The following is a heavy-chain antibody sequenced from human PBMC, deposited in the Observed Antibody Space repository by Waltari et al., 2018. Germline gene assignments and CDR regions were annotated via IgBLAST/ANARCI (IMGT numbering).Heavy chain of an antibody. V-gene: IGHV4-61*09. J-gene: IGHJ4*02. D-gene: IGHD3-3*01. CDR1: GVSVSSGSFY. CDR2: SILGRT. CDR3: AASTVFGVVVDY. Sequence: QVYLQESGPGLVEPSQTLSPTCRVCGVSVSSGSFYWTWIRQPAGKGLEWVGYSILGRTNYNPSLKSRVNISVDTSKNQFSLNLSSVTAADTAVYFCAASTVFGVVVDYWGQGTPVTVSS.